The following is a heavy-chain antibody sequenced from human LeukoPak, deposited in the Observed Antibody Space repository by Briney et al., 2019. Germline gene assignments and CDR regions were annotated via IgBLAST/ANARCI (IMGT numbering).Heavy chain of an antibody. J-gene: IGHJ4*02. CDR2: IYTGGGR. CDR3: ARGIDY. V-gene: IGHV3-53*01. CDR1: GFTVSSYY. Sequence: GGSLRLSCAASGFTVSSYYMNWVRQAPGKELEWGSVIYTGGGRYYADSVRGRFTISRDTSKNMVILQINSRRVEDTAVYYCARGIDYWGRGTLVTVSS.